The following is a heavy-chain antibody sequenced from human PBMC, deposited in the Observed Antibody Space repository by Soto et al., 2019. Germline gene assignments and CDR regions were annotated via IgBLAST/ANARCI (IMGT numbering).Heavy chain of an antibody. CDR3: ARAVVPATCCAFDV. CDR1: GDSISSYH. Sequence: QVQLQESGPGLVKPSETLSLTCTVSGDSISSYHWSWIRQSPGKGLEWIGFIYDSGSTHYNPSLKSRVTMSAATSKDQFSLKLSSVTAADTAMYYCARAVVPATCCAFDVWGQGTVVTVSS. D-gene: IGHD1-26*01. CDR2: IYDSGST. V-gene: IGHV4-59*01. J-gene: IGHJ3*01.